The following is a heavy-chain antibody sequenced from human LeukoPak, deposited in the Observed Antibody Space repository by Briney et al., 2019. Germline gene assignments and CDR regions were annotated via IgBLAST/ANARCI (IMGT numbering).Heavy chain of an antibody. V-gene: IGHV4-59*01. Sequence: ASETLSLTCTVSGGSISSYYWSWIRQPPGKGLEWIGYIYYSGSTNYNPSLKSRVTISVDTSKNQFSLKLSSVTAADTAVYYCARGDGYCSSTSCSLFDYWGQGTLATVSS. CDR3: ARGDGYCSSTSCSLFDY. D-gene: IGHD2-2*01. CDR1: GGSISSYY. J-gene: IGHJ4*02. CDR2: IYYSGST.